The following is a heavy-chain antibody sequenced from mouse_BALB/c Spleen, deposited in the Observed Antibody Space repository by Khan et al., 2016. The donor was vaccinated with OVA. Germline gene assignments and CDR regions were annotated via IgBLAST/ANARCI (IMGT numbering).Heavy chain of an antibody. V-gene: IGHV1S135*01. CDR3: ARHGYVAWFAY. D-gene: IGHD2-2*01. CDR2: IDPFNGGT. J-gene: IGHJ3*01. CDR1: GYSFTSYY. Sequence: VQLQQSGPELMKPGASVKISCKASGYSFTSYYIHWVKQSHGKSLEWIGYIDPFNGGTSYNPKFKGKATLTVDKSSSTAYMHLSSLTSDDSAVYYCARHGYVAWFAYWCQGTLVTVSA.